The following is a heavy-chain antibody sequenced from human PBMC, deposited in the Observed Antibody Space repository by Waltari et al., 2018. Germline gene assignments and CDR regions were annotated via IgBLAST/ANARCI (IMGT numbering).Heavy chain of an antibody. D-gene: IGHD6-19*01. J-gene: IGHJ3*02. Sequence: EVQLLESGGGLVQPGGSLRLSCAASGFTFSSYAMSWVRQAPGKGLEGVSIIYSGGNTYYADSVKGRFTISRDNSKNTLYLQMNSLRAEDTAVYYCATRSGLGDAFDIWGQGTMVTVSS. CDR2: IIYSGGNT. CDR1: GFTFSSYA. CDR3: ATRSGLGDAFDI. V-gene: IGHV3-23*03.